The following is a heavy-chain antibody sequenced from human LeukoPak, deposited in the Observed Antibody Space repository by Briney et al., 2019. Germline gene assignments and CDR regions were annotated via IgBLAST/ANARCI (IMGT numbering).Heavy chain of an antibody. CDR2: IYWDDDK. Sequence: KVSGPTLVNPTQTLTLTCTFSGFSLSTSGVGVGWIRQPPGKALEWLALIYWDDDKRYSPSLKSRLTITKDTSKNQVVLTMTNMDPVDTATYYCAHRPSSLYDSSGYYYRHPDLFDYWGQGTLVTVSS. D-gene: IGHD3-22*01. CDR3: AHRPSSLYDSSGYYYRHPDLFDY. V-gene: IGHV2-5*02. J-gene: IGHJ4*02. CDR1: GFSLSTSGVG.